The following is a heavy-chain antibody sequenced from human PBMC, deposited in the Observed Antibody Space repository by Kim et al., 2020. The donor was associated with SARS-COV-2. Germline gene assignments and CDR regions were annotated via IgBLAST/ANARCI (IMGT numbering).Heavy chain of an antibody. D-gene: IGHD2-8*01. CDR3: ASLRTRVTV. CDR1: GFTFSSYA. V-gene: IGHV3-23*01. Sequence: GGSLGLSCAASGFTFSSYAMRWVRQAPGKGLEWVAAIRSSASSTYYADSVKGRFTISSDNSKNTQYLQMNSLRAEATAVYYYASLRTRVTVLALGTTVT. CDR2: IRSSASST. J-gene: IGHJ6*02.